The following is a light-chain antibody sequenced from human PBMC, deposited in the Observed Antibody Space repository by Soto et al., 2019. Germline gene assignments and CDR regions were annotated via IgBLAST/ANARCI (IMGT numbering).Light chain of an antibody. V-gene: IGKV3-11*01. Sequence: EIVLTQSPGTLSLSPGERATLSCRASQSVSSYLTWYQQKPGQAPRLLIYAASKRATGVPARFSGSGFGTGYTLTIRSLEPEDFAFYYCQQRSNWLTFGGGTKVQIK. J-gene: IGKJ4*01. CDR1: QSVSSY. CDR3: QQRSNWLT. CDR2: AAS.